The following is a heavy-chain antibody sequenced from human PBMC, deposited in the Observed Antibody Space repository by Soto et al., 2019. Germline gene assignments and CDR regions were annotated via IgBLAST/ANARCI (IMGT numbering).Heavy chain of an antibody. D-gene: IGHD1-26*01. CDR2: IYHSGST. J-gene: IGHJ4*02. V-gene: IGHV4-4*02. CDR3: ARDPGVGATT. Sequence: SETLSLTCAVSGGSISSGGYSWSWVRQPPGKGLEWIGEIYHSGSTNYNPSLKSRVTISVDKSKNQFSLKLSSVTAADTAVYYCARDPGVGATTWGQGTLVTVSS. CDR1: GGSISSGGYS.